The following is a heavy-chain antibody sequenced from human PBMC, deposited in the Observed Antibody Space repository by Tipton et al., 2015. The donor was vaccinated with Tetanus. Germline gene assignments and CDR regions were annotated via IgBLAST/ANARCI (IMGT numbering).Heavy chain of an antibody. Sequence: TLSLTCAVYGGSFSGYYCTWIRQSPGKGLEWIGEIHPSGSVNYNPSLKSRVTISVDTSKNQFSLKLSSVTAADTAVYYCARGGIAAAGGGLDYWGQGTLVTVSS. CDR2: IHPSGSV. CDR1: GGSFSGYY. V-gene: IGHV4-34*01. D-gene: IGHD6-13*01. CDR3: ARGGIAAAGGGLDY. J-gene: IGHJ4*02.